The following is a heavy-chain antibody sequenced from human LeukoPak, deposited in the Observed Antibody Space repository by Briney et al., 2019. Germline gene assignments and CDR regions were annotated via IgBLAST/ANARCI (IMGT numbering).Heavy chain of an antibody. CDR1: GGSINSGGYY. V-gene: IGHV4-30-2*01. CDR2: SYHSGST. D-gene: IGHD1-26*01. J-gene: IGHJ4*02. CDR3: ARVDHGGSYSGVDH. Sequence: PSETLSLTCTVSGGSINSGGYYWSWVRQPPGKGLEWIGYSYHSGSTYYNPSLQSRVTISVDRSKNQFSLKLNSVTAADTAVYYCARVDHGGSYSGVDHWGQGTLVTVSS.